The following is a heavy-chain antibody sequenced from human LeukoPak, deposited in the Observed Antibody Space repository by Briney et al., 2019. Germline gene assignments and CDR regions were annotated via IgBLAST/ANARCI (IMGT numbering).Heavy chain of an antibody. Sequence: SETLSLTCTVSGGSISSSSYFWGWIRQPPGKGLEWIGSIYHSGSTYYNPSLKSRVTISVDTSKNQFSLKLSSVTAADTAVYYCARGDSGDYDFWSGYYPSYYFDYWGQGTLVTVSS. D-gene: IGHD3-3*01. V-gene: IGHV4-39*07. CDR2: IYHSGST. CDR3: ARGDSGDYDFWSGYYPSYYFDY. CDR1: GGSISSSSYF. J-gene: IGHJ4*02.